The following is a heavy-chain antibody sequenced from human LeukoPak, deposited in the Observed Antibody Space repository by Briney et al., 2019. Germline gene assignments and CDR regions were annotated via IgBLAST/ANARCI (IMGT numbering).Heavy chain of an antibody. CDR3: ARDGGELWPLDE. V-gene: IGHV3-7*01. J-gene: IGHJ4*02. CDR2: IKPDGSET. D-gene: IGHD3-10*01. Sequence: GGSLRLSCVASGFPFKCYWMTWVRQSPGKGLDWEANIKPDGSETNYLDSVKGRFTISRDNARDSLFLEMNNLRVDDTAVYYCARDGGELWPLDEWGQGILVTVSS. CDR1: GFPFKCYW.